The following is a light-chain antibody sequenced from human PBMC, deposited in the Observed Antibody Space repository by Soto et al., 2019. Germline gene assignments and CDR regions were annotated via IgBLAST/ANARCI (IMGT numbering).Light chain of an antibody. J-gene: IGLJ3*02. V-gene: IGLV1-44*01. Sequence: QSVLTQPPSASGPPGQRVTXXXXGXXXXXGSNTVDWYPQLPGTAPKLLIYSHDQRPLGVPDRFSASRSGTSASLAISGLQPGDEGIYYCAVWGNNLNGPGVFGGGTKLTVL. CDR2: SHD. CDR1: XXXXGSNT. CDR3: AVWGNNLNGPGV.